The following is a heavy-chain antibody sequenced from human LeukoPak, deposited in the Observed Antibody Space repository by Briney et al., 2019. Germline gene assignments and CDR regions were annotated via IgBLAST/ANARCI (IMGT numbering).Heavy chain of an antibody. CDR2: ISWNSGSI. Sequence: GGSLRLSCAASGVTFDDYAVHWVRQAPGKGLEWVSGISWNSGSIGYADSVKGRFTISRDNAKNSLYLQMNSLRAEDMALYYCTRGSWYYFDYWGQGTLVTVSS. V-gene: IGHV3-9*03. D-gene: IGHD6-13*01. CDR3: TRGSWYYFDY. CDR1: GVTFDDYA. J-gene: IGHJ4*02.